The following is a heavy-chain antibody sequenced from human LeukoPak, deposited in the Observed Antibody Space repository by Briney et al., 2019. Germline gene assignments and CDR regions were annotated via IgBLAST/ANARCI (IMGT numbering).Heavy chain of an antibody. J-gene: IGHJ4*02. D-gene: IGHD1-14*01. CDR2: ISYGGSNK. CDR3: AKTVKKAPAIASYFDY. CDR1: GFTFSSYG. V-gene: IGHV3-30*18. Sequence: GGSLRLSCAASGFTFSSYGMRWVRQAPGKGLEWVAAISYGGSNKYYADSVKGRFTISRDNSKNTLYLQVNSLRAEDTAVYYRAKTVKKAPAIASYFDYWGQGTLVTVSS.